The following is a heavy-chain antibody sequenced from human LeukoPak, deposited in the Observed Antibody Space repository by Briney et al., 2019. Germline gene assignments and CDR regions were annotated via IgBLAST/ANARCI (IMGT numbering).Heavy chain of an antibody. CDR3: ARDPELYYYGSLVTDGMDV. D-gene: IGHD3-10*01. CDR2: ISSSSSYI. CDR1: GFTFSSYS. V-gene: IGHV3-21*01. Sequence: GGSLRLSCAASGFTFSSYSMNWVRQAPGKGLEWVSSISSSSSYIYYADSVKGRFTISRDNAKNSLYLQMNSLRAEDTAVYYCARDPELYYYGSLVTDGMDVWGQGTTVTVSS. J-gene: IGHJ6*02.